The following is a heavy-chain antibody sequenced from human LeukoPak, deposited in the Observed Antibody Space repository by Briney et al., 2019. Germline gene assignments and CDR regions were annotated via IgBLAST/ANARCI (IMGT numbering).Heavy chain of an antibody. D-gene: IGHD6-13*01. V-gene: IGHV4-59*01. J-gene: IGHJ4*02. Sequence: SETLSLTCTVSGGSISNYYWNWIRQPPGKGPEWIGYIYYTGSTNYNPSLKSRVTMSVDTSKNQFSLDLQSVTPEDTAVYYCARNLIPEQLVVNFWGQGTLVTVSS. CDR3: ARNLIPEQLVVNF. CDR2: IYYTGST. CDR1: GGSISNYY.